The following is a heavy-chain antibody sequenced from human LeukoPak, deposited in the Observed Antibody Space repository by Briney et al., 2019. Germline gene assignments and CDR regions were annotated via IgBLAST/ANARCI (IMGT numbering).Heavy chain of an antibody. J-gene: IGHJ4*02. D-gene: IGHD2-15*01. CDR3: ARDRPMGCSGGSCHSLVY. Sequence: GGSLRLSCAASGFTFSDYYMSWIRQAPGKGLEWVSYISSSGSTIYYADSVKGRFTISRDNAKNSLYLQMNSLRAEDTAVNYCARDRPMGCSGGSCHSLVYWGQGTLVTVSS. V-gene: IGHV3-11*04. CDR2: ISSSGSTI. CDR1: GFTFSDYY.